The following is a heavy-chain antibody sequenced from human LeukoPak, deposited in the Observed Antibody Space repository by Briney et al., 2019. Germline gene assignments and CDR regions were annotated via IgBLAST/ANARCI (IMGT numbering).Heavy chain of an antibody. CDR1: GGSISSYY. CDR2: IYYSGST. V-gene: IGHV4-59*01. D-gene: IGHD3-10*01. J-gene: IGHJ4*02. CDR3: ARVRLTMVRGAQHPRRPSEFDY. Sequence: SETLSLTCTVSGGSISSYYWSWIRQPPGKGLEWIGYIYYSGSTNYNPSLKSRVTISVDTSKNQFSLKLSSVTAADTAVYYCARVRLTMVRGAQHPRRPSEFDYWGQGTLVTVSS.